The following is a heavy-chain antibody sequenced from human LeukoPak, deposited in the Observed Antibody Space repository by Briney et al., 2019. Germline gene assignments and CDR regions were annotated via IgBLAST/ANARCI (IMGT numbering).Heavy chain of an antibody. CDR1: GFTFSSCA. D-gene: IGHD1-26*01. Sequence: PGGSLRLSCAASGFTFSSCAMSWVRQAPGKGLEWVSTNIDSGNSIYYADSAEGRFTISRDNSKNTLYLQMNSLRAGDTAVYYCAKDPIFSGSYGVFDYWGLGTLVTVSS. CDR3: AKDPIFSGSYGVFDY. CDR2: NIDSGNSI. J-gene: IGHJ4*02. V-gene: IGHV3-23*01.